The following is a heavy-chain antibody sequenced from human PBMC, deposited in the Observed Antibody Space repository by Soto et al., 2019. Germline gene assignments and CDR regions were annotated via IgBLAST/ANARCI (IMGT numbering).Heavy chain of an antibody. CDR3: ARDSGWFDAFDI. CDR2: ISYDGSNK. CDR1: GFTFSNYG. Sequence: QVQLVESGGGVVQPGRSLRLSCAASGFTFSNYGMHWVRQAPGKGLEWVAVISYDGSNKYYADSVKGRFTISRDNSKNTLYLQMNSLRAEDTAVYYCARDSGWFDAFDIWGQGTMVTVSS. D-gene: IGHD3-10*01. V-gene: IGHV3-30*03. J-gene: IGHJ3*02.